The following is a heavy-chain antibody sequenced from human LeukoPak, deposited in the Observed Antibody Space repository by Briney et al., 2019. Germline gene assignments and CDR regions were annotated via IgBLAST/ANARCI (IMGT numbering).Heavy chain of an antibody. J-gene: IGHJ6*02. CDR3: AKVPVEGGYSYGYGYYYGMDV. CDR2: ISYDGSNK. D-gene: IGHD5-18*01. CDR1: GFTFNSYA. Sequence: GGSLRLSCAASGFTFNSYAMHWVRQAPGKGLEWVAVISYDGSNKYYADSVKGRFTISRDNSKNTLYLQMNSLRAEDTAVYYCAKVPVEGGYSYGYGYYYGMDVWGQGTTVTVSS. V-gene: IGHV3-30-3*01.